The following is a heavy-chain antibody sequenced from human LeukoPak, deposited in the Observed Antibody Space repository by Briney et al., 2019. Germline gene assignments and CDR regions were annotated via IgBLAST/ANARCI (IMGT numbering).Heavy chain of an antibody. CDR2: VRYGGNIK. Sequence: PGGSLRLSCAASEFTFSAYAMHWIRQAPGRGLEWVAFVRYGGNIKYYADSVKGRFTISRDNSKNTLYLQMNSLRPEDTAVHYCTKDLGTEYNIFDYWGQGTLVTVSS. CDR3: TKDLGTEYNIFDY. J-gene: IGHJ4*02. CDR1: EFTFSAYA. D-gene: IGHD3-9*01. V-gene: IGHV3-30*02.